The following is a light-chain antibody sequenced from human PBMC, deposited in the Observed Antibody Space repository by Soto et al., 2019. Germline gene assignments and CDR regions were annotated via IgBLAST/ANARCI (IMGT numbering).Light chain of an antibody. V-gene: IGLV2-11*01. Sequence: QSVLTQPRSVSGSPGQSVTISCTGTSSDVGGYNYVSWYQQHPGKAPKVMIYDVNKRPSGVPDRFSGSKSGNTASLTISGLQAEDEADYYCCSYAGNSYVFGTGTKVTGL. CDR2: DVN. CDR1: SSDVGGYNY. J-gene: IGLJ1*01. CDR3: CSYAGNSYV.